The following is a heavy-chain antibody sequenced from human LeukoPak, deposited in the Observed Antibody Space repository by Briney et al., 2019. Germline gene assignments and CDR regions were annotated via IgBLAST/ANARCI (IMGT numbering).Heavy chain of an antibody. D-gene: IGHD2-8*01. CDR1: GFNFSSYA. CDR3: ANGNRCTSPNCLGYYYFYMDV. V-gene: IGHV3-23*01. Sequence: RSGGSLRLSRAASGFNFSSYAMNWVRQAPGRGLEWVSGFSGSGGTTYYAVSVKGRFTISRDNSKTALYLQMNSLRAEDTAVYYCANGNRCTSPNCLGYYYFYMDVWGKGTTVTVSS. CDR2: FSGSGGTT. J-gene: IGHJ6*03.